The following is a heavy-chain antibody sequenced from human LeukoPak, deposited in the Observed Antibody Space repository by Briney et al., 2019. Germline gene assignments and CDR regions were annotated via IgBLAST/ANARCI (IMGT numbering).Heavy chain of an antibody. D-gene: IGHD2-21*02. CDR1: DGSISSSSYY. J-gene: IGHJ5*02. CDR3: ARGPSIVVVTAGPHWFDP. CDR2: IFYTGSI. V-gene: IGHV4-39*07. Sequence: SETLSLTCTVSDGSISSSSYYWGWIRQPPGKGLEWIGNIFYTGSIYYNSSLKSRVTISVDTSKNQFSLKLSSVTAADTAVYYCARGPSIVVVTAGPHWFDPWGQGTLVTVSS.